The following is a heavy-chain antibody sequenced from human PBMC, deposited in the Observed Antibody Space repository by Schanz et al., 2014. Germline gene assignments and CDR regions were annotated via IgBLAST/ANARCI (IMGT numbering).Heavy chain of an antibody. D-gene: IGHD3-22*01. CDR3: ARDYYDSSGYYYCDY. Sequence: QVQLVQSEAEVKKPGSSVKVSCKASGGTFSSDTFSWVRQAPGQGLEWMGRIVPILGIATYAQKFQGRLTITADKSTSTAYMELSSLRSEDTAMYYCARDYYDSSGYYYCDYWGQGTLVTVSS. CDR2: IVPILGIA. V-gene: IGHV1-69*08. J-gene: IGHJ4*02. CDR1: GGTFSSDT.